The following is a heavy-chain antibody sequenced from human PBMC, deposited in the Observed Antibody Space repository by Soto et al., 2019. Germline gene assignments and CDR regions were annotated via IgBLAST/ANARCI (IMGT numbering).Heavy chain of an antibody. V-gene: IGHV4-31*03. J-gene: IGHJ6*02. Sequence: QVQLQESGPGLVKPSQTLSLTCTVSGGSISSGGYYWSWIRQHPGKGLEGIGYIYYSWSTYYNPSLKSRVTISVDTSKDQFSLKLSSVTAADTAVYYCARDFTDSSGPTLGMGVWGQGTTVTVSS. CDR2: IYYSWST. CDR3: ARDFTDSSGPTLGMGV. CDR1: GGSISSGGYY. D-gene: IGHD6-19*01.